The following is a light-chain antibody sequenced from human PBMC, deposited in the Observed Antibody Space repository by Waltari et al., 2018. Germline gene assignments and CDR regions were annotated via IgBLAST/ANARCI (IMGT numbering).Light chain of an antibody. J-gene: IGLJ3*02. CDR2: GNT. CDR1: SSNVGAGSD. CDR3: QSYDSSLSGWV. V-gene: IGLV1-40*01. Sequence: QSVLTQSPSVSGAPGQRVTIPCTGSSSNVGAGSDVPWYQQLPGTAPKLLIYGNTNRPSGVPDRFSASKSGTSASLAITGLQAEDEADYYCQSYDSSLSGWVFGGGTKLTVL.